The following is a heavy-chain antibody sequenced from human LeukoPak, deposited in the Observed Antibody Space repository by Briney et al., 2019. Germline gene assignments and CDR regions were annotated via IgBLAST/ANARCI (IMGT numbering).Heavy chain of an antibody. D-gene: IGHD2-2*01. Sequence: SVKVSCKASGGTFSSYAISWVRQAPGQGLEWMGGIIPIFGTANYAQKFQGRVTITADESTSTAYMELSRLRSEDTAVYYCARDGYQLLQGDYYYGMDVWGKGTTVTVSS. J-gene: IGHJ6*04. CDR1: GGTFSSYA. CDR2: IIPIFGTA. CDR3: ARDGYQLLQGDYYYGMDV. V-gene: IGHV1-69*13.